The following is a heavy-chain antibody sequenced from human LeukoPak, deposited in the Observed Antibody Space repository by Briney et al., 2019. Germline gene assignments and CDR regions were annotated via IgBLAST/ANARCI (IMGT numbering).Heavy chain of an antibody. CDR3: ARPSGGTPFKRFDY. Sequence: SETLSLTCTVSGGSISNYYWSWIRQPPGKGLEWIGYIYYSGSTNYNPSLKSRVTISVDTSKNQFSLKLTSVTAADTSVYYCARPSGGTPFKRFDYWGEGTLVTVSS. CDR2: IYYSGST. CDR1: GGSISNYY. V-gene: IGHV4-59*12. D-gene: IGHD1-14*01. J-gene: IGHJ4*02.